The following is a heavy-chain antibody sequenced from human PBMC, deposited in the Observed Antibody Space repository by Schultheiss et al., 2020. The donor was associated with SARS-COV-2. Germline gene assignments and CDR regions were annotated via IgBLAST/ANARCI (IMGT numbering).Heavy chain of an antibody. J-gene: IGHJ6*02. CDR3: ASSSVAVLYYYYYGMDV. CDR2: INPNSGGT. Sequence: ASVKVSCKASGGTFSNYGINWVRKAPGQGLEWMGWINPNSGGTNYAQKFQGWVTMTRDTSISTAYMELSRLRSDDTAVYYCASSSVAVLYYYYYGMDVWGQGTTVTVSS. D-gene: IGHD6-19*01. CDR1: GGTFSNYG. V-gene: IGHV1-2*04.